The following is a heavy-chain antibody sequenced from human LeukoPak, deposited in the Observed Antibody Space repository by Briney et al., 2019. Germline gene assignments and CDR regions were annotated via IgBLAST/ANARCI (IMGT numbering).Heavy chain of an antibody. CDR2: ISGSGGST. CDR3: AKMGVVGTGRDFDY. CDR1: GFTFSSYA. D-gene: IGHD2-15*01. V-gene: IGHV3-23*01. J-gene: IGHJ4*02. Sequence: PGGSLRPSCAASGFTFSSYAMSWVRQAPGKGLEWVSAISGSGGSTYYADSVKGRFTISRDNSKNTLYLQMNSLRAEDTAVYYCAKMGVVGTGRDFDYWGQGTLVTVSS.